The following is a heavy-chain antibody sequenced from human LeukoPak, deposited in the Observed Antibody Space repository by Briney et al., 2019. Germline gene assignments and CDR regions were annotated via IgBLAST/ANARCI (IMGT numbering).Heavy chain of an antibody. CDR1: GGTFSSYT. Sequence: SVKVSCKASGGTFSSYTISWVRQAPGQGLEWMGRIIPILGIANYAQKFQGRVTITADKSPSTAYMELSSLRSEDTAVYYCARDLGVGATYFDYWGQGTLGTVSS. D-gene: IGHD1-26*01. CDR2: IIPILGIA. V-gene: IGHV1-69*04. CDR3: ARDLGVGATYFDY. J-gene: IGHJ4*02.